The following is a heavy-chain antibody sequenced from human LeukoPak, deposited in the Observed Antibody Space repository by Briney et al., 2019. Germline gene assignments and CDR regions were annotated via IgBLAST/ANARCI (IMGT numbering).Heavy chain of an antibody. V-gene: IGHV5-51*01. CDR1: GYSFTSYW. J-gene: IGHJ6*03. CDR3: ARHEEWLRLSEVGYMDV. D-gene: IGHD5-12*01. CDR2: IYPGDSDT. Sequence: GESLKISCKGSGYSFTSYWIGWVRQMPGKDLEWMGIIYPGDSDTRYSPSFQGQVTISADKSISTAYLQWSSLKASDTAMYYCARHEEWLRLSEVGYMDVWGKGTTVTVSS.